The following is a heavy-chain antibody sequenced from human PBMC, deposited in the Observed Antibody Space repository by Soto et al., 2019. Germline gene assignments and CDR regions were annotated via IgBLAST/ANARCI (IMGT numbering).Heavy chain of an antibody. Sequence: SETLSLTCTVSGGSFSPSYRSWIRQPPGKGLEWVGYIYFDGTTRHNPALKSRVTISQETSKSQISLRLSSVTAADTAVYYFARRNRSSFDHWGQGTLIT. CDR2: IYFDGTT. V-gene: IGHV4-59*08. J-gene: IGHJ4*01. CDR3: ARRNRSSFDH. CDR1: GGSFSPSY.